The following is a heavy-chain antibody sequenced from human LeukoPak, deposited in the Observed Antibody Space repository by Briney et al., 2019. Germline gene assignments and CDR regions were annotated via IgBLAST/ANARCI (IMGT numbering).Heavy chain of an antibody. CDR2: ISYDGSNK. V-gene: IGHV3-30-3*01. Sequence: GRSLRLSCAASGFTFSSYAMHWVRQAPGKGLEWVAVISYDGSNKYYADSVKGRFTISRDNSKNTLYLQMNSLRAEDTAVYYCARDLYYYGSGSFGKYYYYGMDVW. J-gene: IGHJ6*01. CDR1: GFTFSSYA. CDR3: ARDLYYYGSGSFGKYYYYGMDV. D-gene: IGHD3-10*01.